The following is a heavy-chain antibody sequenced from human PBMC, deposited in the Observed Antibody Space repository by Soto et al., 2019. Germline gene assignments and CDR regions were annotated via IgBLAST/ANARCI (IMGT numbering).Heavy chain of an antibody. D-gene: IGHD3-16*01. CDR3: WRDPIGGGAPYYIDF. CDR1: GYTFPDYY. J-gene: IGHJ4*02. CDR2: INPNTGAT. V-gene: IGHV1-2*02. Sequence: GSVQVSCQASGYTFPDYYMHWVRQAPGKGPEWVGWINPNTGATHSAQKFQGRVTMTRDTSLNTAYMEVTSLRSDDTAVYFCWRDPIGGGAPYYIDFWGQGTLVTVSS.